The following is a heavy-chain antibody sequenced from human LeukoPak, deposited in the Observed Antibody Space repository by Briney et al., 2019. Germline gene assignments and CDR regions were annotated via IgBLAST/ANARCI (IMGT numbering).Heavy chain of an antibody. Sequence: ASVKVSCKASGYTFTSYDINWVRQATGQGLEWMGWMNPNSGNTGYAQKFQGRVTMTRNTSISTAYMELSGLRSEDTAVYYCARSGGYSSSWYRYYYYGMDVWGQGTTVTVSS. V-gene: IGHV1-8*01. CDR3: ARSGGYSSSWYRYYYYGMDV. D-gene: IGHD6-13*01. CDR2: MNPNSGNT. J-gene: IGHJ6*02. CDR1: GYTFTSYD.